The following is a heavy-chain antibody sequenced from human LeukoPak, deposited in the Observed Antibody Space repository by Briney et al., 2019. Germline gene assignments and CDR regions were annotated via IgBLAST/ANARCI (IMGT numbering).Heavy chain of an antibody. CDR2: IKQDGSEK. CDR1: GFTFSGYW. J-gene: IGHJ2*01. CDR3: ERGGTMVRGPFKSYWYFDL. D-gene: IGHD3-10*01. Sequence: GGSLRLSCAASGFTFSGYWIDWVHQAPGQGLEWGANIKQDGSEKYYVDSVKGRFTISRDNAKNSLYLQMGSLRSEDTAVYYCERGGTMVRGPFKSYWYFDLWGRGTLVTVSS. V-gene: IGHV3-7*03.